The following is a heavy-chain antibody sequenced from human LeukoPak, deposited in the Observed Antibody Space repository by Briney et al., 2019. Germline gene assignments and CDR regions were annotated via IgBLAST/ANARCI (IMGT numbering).Heavy chain of an antibody. CDR3: TRDKSSGWSRAFDY. D-gene: IGHD6-19*01. CDR1: GFTFGDYA. Sequence: GGSLRLSCTASGFTFGDYAMSWVRQAPGKGLEWVGFIRSKAYGGTTEYAASVKGRFTISRDDSKSIAYLQMNSLKTEGTAVYYCTRDKSSGWSRAFDYWGQGTLVTVSS. J-gene: IGHJ4*02. CDR2: IRSKAYGGTT. V-gene: IGHV3-49*04.